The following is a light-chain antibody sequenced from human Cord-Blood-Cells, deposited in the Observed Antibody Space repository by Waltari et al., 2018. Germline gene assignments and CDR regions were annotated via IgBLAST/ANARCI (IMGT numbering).Light chain of an antibody. CDR1: SSNLGRNT. J-gene: IGLJ2*01. CDR3: AAWDDSLNGYVV. V-gene: IGLV1-44*01. Sequence: SVLTQPPSASGTPGQRVTFSCFGSSSNLGRNTVTCFQQPPGAAPKLLIYSNNQRPSGVPDRFSGSKSGTSASLAISGLQSADEADYYCAAWDDSLNGYVVFGGGTKLTVL. CDR2: SNN.